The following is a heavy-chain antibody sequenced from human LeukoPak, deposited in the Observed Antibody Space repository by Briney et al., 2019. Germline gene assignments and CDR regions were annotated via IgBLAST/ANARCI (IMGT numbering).Heavy chain of an antibody. Sequence: ASVKLSCKASGYTFTGYYMHWVRQAPGQGLEWMGWINPNSGGTNYAQKFQGRVTMTRDTSISTAYMELSRLRSDDTAVYYCARDRGYSGYDLRDAFDIWGQGTMVTVSS. CDR1: GYTFTGYY. CDR2: INPNSGGT. V-gene: IGHV1-2*02. J-gene: IGHJ3*02. D-gene: IGHD5-12*01. CDR3: ARDRGYSGYDLRDAFDI.